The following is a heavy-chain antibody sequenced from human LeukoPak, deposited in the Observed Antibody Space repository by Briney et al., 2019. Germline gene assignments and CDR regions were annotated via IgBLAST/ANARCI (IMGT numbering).Heavy chain of an antibody. J-gene: IGHJ4*02. D-gene: IGHD3/OR15-3a*01. CDR1: GGSINSGDYY. CDR2: IYYSGNT. V-gene: IGHV4-39*01. CDR3: ARQTGSGLFILP. Sequence: SETLSLSCTVSGGSINSGDYYWAWIRQPPGKGLEWIGSIYYSGNTYYNASLKSQVSISIDTSKNQFSLRLTSVTAADTAVYYCARQTGSGLFILPGGQGTLVTVSS.